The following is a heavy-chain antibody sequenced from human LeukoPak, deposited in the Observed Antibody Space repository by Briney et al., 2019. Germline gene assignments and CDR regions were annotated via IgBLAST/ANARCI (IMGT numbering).Heavy chain of an antibody. CDR3: AIGSGEDVEPATPN. CDR2: ISSSGGST. V-gene: IGHV3-64*01. CDR1: GFTFSSYA. Sequence: PGGSLRLSCAASGFTFSSYAMHWVRQAPGKGLEYVSAISSSGGSTYYANSVKGRFTISRDNSKNTLYLQMGSLRAEDMAVYYCAIGSGEDVEPATPNWGEGTLVTVS. D-gene: IGHD1-14*01. J-gene: IGHJ4*02.